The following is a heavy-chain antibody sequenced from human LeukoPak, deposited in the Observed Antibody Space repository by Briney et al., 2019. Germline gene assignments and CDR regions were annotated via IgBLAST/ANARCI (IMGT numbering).Heavy chain of an antibody. Sequence: SGGSLRLSCAASGFTFDDYAMHWVRQVPGKGLEWVSGLNWNSGSIGYADSVKGRFTISRDNAKNSLYLQMNSLRTEDTALYYCAKGSVGAPPYYYGLDVWGQGTTVTVSS. CDR1: GFTFDDYA. J-gene: IGHJ6*02. D-gene: IGHD1-26*01. V-gene: IGHV3-9*01. CDR2: LNWNSGSI. CDR3: AKGSVGAPPYYYGLDV.